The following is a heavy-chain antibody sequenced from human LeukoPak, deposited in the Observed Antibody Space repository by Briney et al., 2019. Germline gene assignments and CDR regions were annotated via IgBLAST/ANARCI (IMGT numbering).Heavy chain of an antibody. D-gene: IGHD3-22*01. Sequence: SETLSLTCTVSGGSISSGDYYWSWIRQPPGKGLEWIGYIYYSGSTYYNPSLKSRVTISVDTSKNQFSLKLSSVTAADTAVYYCARDKGERYYDSSGWFDYWGQGTLVTVSS. J-gene: IGHJ4*02. CDR1: GGSISSGDYY. V-gene: IGHV4-30-4*01. CDR2: IYYSGST. CDR3: ARDKGERYYDSSGWFDY.